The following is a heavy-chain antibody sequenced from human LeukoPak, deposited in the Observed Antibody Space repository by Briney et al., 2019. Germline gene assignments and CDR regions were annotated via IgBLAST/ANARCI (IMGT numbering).Heavy chain of an antibody. CDR3: ARNLDDYGDYEYYGMDV. V-gene: IGHV1-18*01. CDR2: ISAYNGNT. Sequence: AASVKVSCKASGYTFTSYGISWVRQAPGQGLEWMGWISAYNGNTNYAQKLQGRVTMTTDTSTSTAYMELRSLRSDDTAVYYCARNLDDYGDYEYYGMDVWGQGTTVTVSS. J-gene: IGHJ6*02. CDR1: GYTFTSYG. D-gene: IGHD4-17*01.